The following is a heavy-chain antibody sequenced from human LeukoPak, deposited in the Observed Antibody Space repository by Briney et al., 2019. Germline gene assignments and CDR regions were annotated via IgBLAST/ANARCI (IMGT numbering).Heavy chain of an antibody. J-gene: IGHJ6*03. CDR1: GGSISSGSYY. V-gene: IGHV4-39*01. CDR3: ARHNGGSGWYMEYYYYYYMDV. CDR2: IYYSGST. D-gene: IGHD6-19*01. Sequence: SETLSLTCTVSGGSISSGSYYWNWIRQPAGKGLEWIGSIYYSGSTYYNPSLKSRVTISVDTSKNQFSLKLSSVTAADTAVYYCARHNGGSGWYMEYYYYYYMDVWGKGTTVTVSS.